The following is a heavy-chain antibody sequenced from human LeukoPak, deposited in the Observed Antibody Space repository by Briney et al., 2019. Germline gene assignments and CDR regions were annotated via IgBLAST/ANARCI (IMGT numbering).Heavy chain of an antibody. D-gene: IGHD3-10*01. J-gene: IGHJ3*02. Sequence: PGGSLRLSCAASGFTFSSYAMSWVRQAPGKGLEWVSAISGSGGSTYYADSVKGRFTISRDHSKNTLYLQMNSLRAEDTGVYYCAKDGPLGMVRGVGAFDIWGQGTMVTVSS. CDR1: GFTFSSYA. V-gene: IGHV3-23*01. CDR2: ISGSGGST. CDR3: AKDGPLGMVRGVGAFDI.